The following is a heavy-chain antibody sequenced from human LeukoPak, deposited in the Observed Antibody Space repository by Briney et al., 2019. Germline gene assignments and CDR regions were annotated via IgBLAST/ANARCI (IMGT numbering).Heavy chain of an antibody. V-gene: IGHV3-30*03. CDR2: ISYDGSNK. CDR1: GFTFSSYG. CDR3: ARDMSSGGYFDY. J-gene: IGHJ4*02. D-gene: IGHD6-19*01. Sequence: GGSLRLSCAASGFTFSSYGMNWVRQAPGKGLEWVAVISYDGSNKYYADSVKGRFTISRDNSKNTLYLQMNSLRAEDTAVYYCARDMSSGGYFDYWGQGTLVTVSS.